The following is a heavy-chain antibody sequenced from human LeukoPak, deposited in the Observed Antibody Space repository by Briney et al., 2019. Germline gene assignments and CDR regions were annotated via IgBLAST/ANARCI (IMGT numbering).Heavy chain of an antibody. CDR3: ARGGRTYYYYMDV. CDR1: GGSISSYY. Sequence: PSETLSLTCTVSGGSISSYYWSWIRQPPGKGLEWIGYIYYSGSTNYSPSLKSRVTISVDTSKNQFSLKLSSVTAADTAVYYCARGGRTYYYYMDVWGRGTTVTVSS. CDR2: IYYSGST. J-gene: IGHJ6*03. V-gene: IGHV4-59*01.